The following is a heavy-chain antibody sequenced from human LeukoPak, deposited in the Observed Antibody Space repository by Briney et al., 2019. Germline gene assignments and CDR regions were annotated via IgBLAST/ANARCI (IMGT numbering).Heavy chain of an antibody. D-gene: IGHD1-1*01. CDR2: INADGSTT. V-gene: IGHV3-74*01. J-gene: IGHJ4*02. CDR3: AKLNLGEMAYFDS. CDR1: GFTFSTYW. Sequence: GGSLRLSCAASGFTFSTYWMHWVRQGPGKGLVWVSRINADGSTTTYADSVKGRFTITRENSKNTLYLQMMGLRVEDTAIYYCAKLNLGEMAYFDSWGQGILVTVSS.